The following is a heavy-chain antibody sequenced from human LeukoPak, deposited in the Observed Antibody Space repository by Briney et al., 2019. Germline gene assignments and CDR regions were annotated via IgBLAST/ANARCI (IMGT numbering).Heavy chain of an antibody. V-gene: IGHV1-8*03. J-gene: IGHJ5*02. CDR3: ARRHATGGSYRNKSWFDP. Sequence: GASVKVSCKASGYTFASYDINWVRQATGQGLEWMGWMNPNSGNTGNAQKFQGRVTITRNTSISTAYMELSSLRSEDTAVYYCARRHATGGSYRNKSWFDPWGQGTLVTVSS. CDR2: MNPNSGNT. D-gene: IGHD1-26*01. CDR1: GYTFASYD.